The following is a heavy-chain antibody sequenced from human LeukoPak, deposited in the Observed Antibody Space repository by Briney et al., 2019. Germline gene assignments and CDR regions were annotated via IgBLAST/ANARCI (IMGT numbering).Heavy chain of an antibody. Sequence: GESLKISCKGSGYSFTSYWIGWVRQMPGKGLEWMGIIYPGDSDTRYSPSFQGQVTISADKSISTAYLQWSSLKASDTAMYYCARHPPHEWELQESGAFDIWGQGTMVTVSS. CDR1: GYSFTSYW. CDR2: IYPGDSDT. V-gene: IGHV5-51*01. D-gene: IGHD1-26*01. J-gene: IGHJ3*02. CDR3: ARHPPHEWELQESGAFDI.